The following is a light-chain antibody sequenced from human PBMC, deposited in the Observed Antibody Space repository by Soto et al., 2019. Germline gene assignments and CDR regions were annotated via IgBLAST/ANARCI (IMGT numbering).Light chain of an antibody. Sequence: QSVLTQPPSASGTPGQRVTISCSGSSSNIGSNTVNGYQQLPGTAPKLLIYSNNERPSGVPDRFSGSKSGTSASLAISGLQSEDEADFYCAAWDDSLNAYVIGTGTKVTVL. V-gene: IGLV1-44*01. CDR3: AAWDDSLNAYV. CDR2: SNN. J-gene: IGLJ1*01. CDR1: SSNIGSNT.